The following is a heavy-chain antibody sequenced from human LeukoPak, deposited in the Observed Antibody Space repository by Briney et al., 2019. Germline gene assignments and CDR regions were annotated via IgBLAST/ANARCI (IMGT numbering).Heavy chain of an antibody. CDR3: ARVVGAETDAFDI. D-gene: IGHD1-26*01. J-gene: IGHJ3*02. V-gene: IGHV4-59*01. CDR1: GGSISSYY. Sequence: PSETLSLTCTVSGGSISSYYWSWIRQPPGKGLEWIGYVYYSGSTNYNPSLKSRVTISVDTSKNQFSLKLSSVTAADTAVYYCARVVGAETDAFDIWGQGTMVTVSS. CDR2: VYYSGST.